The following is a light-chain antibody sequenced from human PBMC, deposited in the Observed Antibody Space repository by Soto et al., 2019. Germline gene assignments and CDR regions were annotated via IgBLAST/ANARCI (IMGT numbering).Light chain of an antibody. Sequence: QSVLTQPPSASGSPGQSVTISCTGTSSDVGGYNYVSWYQQHPDKAPRLMIYEVTKRPSGVPDRFSGSQSGNTASLTVSGLQAEDEADYYCSSYAGSDNLGVFGTGTKVTVL. CDR1: SSDVGGYNY. J-gene: IGLJ1*01. CDR2: EVT. V-gene: IGLV2-8*01. CDR3: SSYAGSDNLGV.